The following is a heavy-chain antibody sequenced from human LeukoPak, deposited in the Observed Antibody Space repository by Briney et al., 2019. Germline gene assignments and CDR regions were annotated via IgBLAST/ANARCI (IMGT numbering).Heavy chain of an antibody. CDR2: IYSGDST. V-gene: IGHV3-66*04. J-gene: IGHJ4*02. Sequence: PGGSLRLSCAASGFTVSSNYMSWVRQAPGKGLEWVSVIYSGDSTYYADSVKGRFTISRDNAKNSLYLQMNSLRAEDTAVYYCARQARDYFDYWGQGTLVTVSS. CDR3: ARQARDYFDY. CDR1: GFTVSSNY.